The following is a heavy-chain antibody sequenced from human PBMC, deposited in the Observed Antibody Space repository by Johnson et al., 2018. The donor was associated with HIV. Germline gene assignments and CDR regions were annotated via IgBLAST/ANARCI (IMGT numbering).Heavy chain of an antibody. CDR2: IKSKTDGGTT. D-gene: IGHD3-3*01. CDR3: TTASPPYYNFWSGYGAFDI. Sequence: VQLVESGGGLVQPGRSLRLSCTASGFTFGDYAMSWVRQAPGKGLEWVGRIKSKTDGGTTDYAAPVKGRFTLSRDDSKNTLYLQMNSLKTEDTAVYYCTTASPPYYNFWSGYGAFDIWGQGTMVTVSS. CDR1: GFTFGDYA. J-gene: IGHJ3*02. V-gene: IGHV3-15*01.